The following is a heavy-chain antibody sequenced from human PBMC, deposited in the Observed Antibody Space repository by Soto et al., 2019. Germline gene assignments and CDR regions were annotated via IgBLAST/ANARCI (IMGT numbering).Heavy chain of an antibody. Sequence: SETLSLTCAVYGGSFSGYYWSWIRQPPGKGLERIGEINHSGRTNYNPSLKSRVTISVDTSKNQFSLKLSSVTAADTAVYYCVRRIPCITGTTSCYYYYGMDVWGQGTTVTVSS. J-gene: IGHJ6*02. CDR3: VRRIPCITGTTSCYYYYGMDV. V-gene: IGHV4-34*01. CDR2: INHSGRT. D-gene: IGHD1-7*01. CDR1: GGSFSGYY.